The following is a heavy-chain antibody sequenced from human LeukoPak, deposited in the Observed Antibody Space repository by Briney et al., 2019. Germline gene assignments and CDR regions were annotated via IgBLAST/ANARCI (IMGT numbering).Heavy chain of an antibody. D-gene: IGHD6-13*01. CDR2: ICYSGST. V-gene: IGHV4-59*01. J-gene: IGHJ4*02. CDR1: GGSISSYY. CDR3: ARDSLLVGYFDY. Sequence: SETLSLTCTVSGGSISSYYWSWIRQPPGKGLEWIGYICYSGSTNYNPSLKSRVTISVDTSKNQFSLKLSSVTAADTAVYYCARDSLLVGYFDYWGQGTLVTVSS.